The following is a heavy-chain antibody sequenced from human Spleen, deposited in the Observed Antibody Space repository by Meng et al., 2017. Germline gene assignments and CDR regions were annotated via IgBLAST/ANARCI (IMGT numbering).Heavy chain of an antibody. Sequence: VQLVVSGGGLVQPGGSLRYSCAASGFTFSRHYMDWVRQAPGKGLEWVAVMSYDGSNKYYGDSVKGRFTISRDNSRNTLDLQMNSLRAEDTARYYCAKEGLSGSLDIWGQGTMVTVSS. CDR3: AKEGLSGSLDI. CDR1: GFTFSRHY. CDR2: MSYDGSNK. D-gene: IGHD3-16*02. J-gene: IGHJ3*02. V-gene: IGHV3-30*18.